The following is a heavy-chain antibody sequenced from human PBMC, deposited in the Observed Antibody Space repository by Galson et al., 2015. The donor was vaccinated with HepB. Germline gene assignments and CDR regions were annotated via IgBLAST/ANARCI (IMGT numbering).Heavy chain of an antibody. J-gene: IGHJ4*02. Sequence: SLRLSCAASGFTFSSYGMHWVRQAPGKGLEWVAFIRYDGSNKYYADSVKGRFTISRDNSKNTLYLQMNSLRAEDTAVYYCAKAAAAGYYFDYWGQGTLVTVSS. CDR3: AKAAAAGYYFDY. D-gene: IGHD6-13*01. CDR1: GFTFSSYG. CDR2: IRYDGSNK. V-gene: IGHV3-30*02.